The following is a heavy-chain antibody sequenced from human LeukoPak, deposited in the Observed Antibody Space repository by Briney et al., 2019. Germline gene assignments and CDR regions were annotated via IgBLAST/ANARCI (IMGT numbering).Heavy chain of an antibody. J-gene: IGHJ3*02. CDR2: IYYSGST. Sequence: SETLSLTCTVSGVSISSYYWTWIRQPPGEGLEWIGYIYYSGSTNYNPSLKSRVTISVDTSKNQFSLMLSSVTAADTAVYYCARALQPGVYAFDIWGQGTMVTVSS. CDR3: ARALQPGVYAFDI. V-gene: IGHV4-59*01. D-gene: IGHD6-13*01. CDR1: GVSISSYY.